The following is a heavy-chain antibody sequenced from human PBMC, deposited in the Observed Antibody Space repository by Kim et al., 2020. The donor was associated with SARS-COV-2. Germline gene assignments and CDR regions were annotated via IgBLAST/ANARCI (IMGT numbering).Heavy chain of an antibody. J-gene: IGHJ6*01. Sequence: ASVKVSCKASGYTFTSYAMNWVRQAPGQGLEWMGWFYPVLGRVLGAEGLVGGFVSTLDTSVSTAYLQISSLKAEDTAVYYCAREDQDCSGGSCYPYYYYG. D-gene: IGHD2-15*01. CDR3: AREDQDCSGGSCYPYYYYG. CDR1: GYTFTSYA. CDR2: FYPVLGRV. V-gene: IGHV7-4-1*02.